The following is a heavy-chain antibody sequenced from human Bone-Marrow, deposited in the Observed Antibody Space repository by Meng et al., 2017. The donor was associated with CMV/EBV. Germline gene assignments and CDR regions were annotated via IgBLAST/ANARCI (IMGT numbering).Heavy chain of an antibody. CDR1: GFTFSSYS. CDR3: AKDFPPPGVGMDV. J-gene: IGHJ6*02. V-gene: IGHV3-21*01. Sequence: ESLKISCAASGFTFSSYSMNWVRQAPGKGLDWVSSISSSSSYIYYADSVKGRFTISRDNAKNSLYLQMNSLRAEDTAVYYCAKDFPPPGVGMDVWGQGTTVTVSS. D-gene: IGHD2-8*01. CDR2: ISSSSSYI.